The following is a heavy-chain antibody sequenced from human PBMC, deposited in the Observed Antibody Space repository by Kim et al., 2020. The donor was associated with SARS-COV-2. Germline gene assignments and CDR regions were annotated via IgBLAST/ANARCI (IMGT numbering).Heavy chain of an antibody. Sequence: GESLKISCKGSGYSFTSYWIGWVRQMPGKGLEWMGIIYPGDSDTRYSPSFQGQVTISADKSFSTAYLQWSSLKASDTAIYYCARHGSVSSSSSGLFYQNYYYGMDVWGQGTTVTVSS. J-gene: IGHJ6*02. CDR2: IYPGDSDT. CDR3: ARHGSVSSSSSGLFYQNYYYGMDV. D-gene: IGHD6-6*01. CDR1: GYSFTSYW. V-gene: IGHV5-51*01.